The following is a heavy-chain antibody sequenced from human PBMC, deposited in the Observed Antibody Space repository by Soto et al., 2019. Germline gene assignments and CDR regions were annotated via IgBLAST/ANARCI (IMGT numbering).Heavy chain of an antibody. J-gene: IGHJ5*02. CDR1: CGSISSSIYY. V-gene: IGHV4-39*01. CDR2: IYYSGST. CDR3: ARHVANYGDYGLYNWFDP. D-gene: IGHD4-17*01. Sequence: SETLSLTCTVSCGSISSSIYYWGWIRQPPGKGLDWIGSIYYSGSTYYNPSLKSRVTISVDTSKNQFSLKLSSVTAADTAVYYCARHVANYGDYGLYNWFDPWGQGTLVPVSS.